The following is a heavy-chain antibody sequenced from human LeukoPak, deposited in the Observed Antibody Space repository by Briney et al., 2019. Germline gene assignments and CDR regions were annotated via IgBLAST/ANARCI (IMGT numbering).Heavy chain of an antibody. CDR2: IYSGGST. D-gene: IGHD4-17*01. V-gene: IGHV3-66*01. CDR1: GFTVSSNY. Sequence: PGRSLRLSCAASGFTVSSNYMSWVRLAPGKGLEWVSVIYSGGSTYYADSVKGRFTISRDNSKNTLYLQMNSLRAEDTAVYYCARIATVTTHYYYYYMDVWGKGTTVTISS. J-gene: IGHJ6*03. CDR3: ARIATVTTHYYYYYMDV.